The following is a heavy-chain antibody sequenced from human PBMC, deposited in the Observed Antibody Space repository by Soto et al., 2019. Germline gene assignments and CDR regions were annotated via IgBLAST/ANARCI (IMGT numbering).Heavy chain of an antibody. D-gene: IGHD2-15*01. CDR1: GDSISNGGYY. CDR2: IYYSGTT. V-gene: IGHV4-31*03. Sequence: QVQLQESGPGLVKPSQTLSLTCTVSGDSISNGGYYWSWIRQQPGRGLEWIGYIYYSGTTYYNPSLKSRVTMSVDTSKDQFSLRLSSVTAADTAVYYCARALVARPTGDLYYFDYWGQGTLVTVSS. CDR3: ARALVARPTGDLYYFDY. J-gene: IGHJ4*02.